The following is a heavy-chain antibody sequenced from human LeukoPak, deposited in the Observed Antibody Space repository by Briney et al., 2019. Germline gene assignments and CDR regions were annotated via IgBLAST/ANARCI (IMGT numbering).Heavy chain of an antibody. CDR3: AKGGYDILTGYGV. CDR2: ISGSGGST. CDR1: GFTFSSYA. V-gene: IGHV3-23*01. Sequence: GGSLRLSCAASGFTFSSYAMSWVRQAPGKGLEWVSAISGSGGSTYYADSVKGRFTISRDNSKNTLYLQMNSLRAEGTAVYYCAKGGYDILTGYGVWGQGTSVTVSS. J-gene: IGHJ6*02. D-gene: IGHD3-9*01.